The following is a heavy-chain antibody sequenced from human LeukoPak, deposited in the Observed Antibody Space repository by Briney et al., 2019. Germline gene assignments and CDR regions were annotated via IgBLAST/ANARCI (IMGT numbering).Heavy chain of an antibody. D-gene: IGHD3-3*01. CDR2: INHSGST. V-gene: IGHV4-34*01. Sequence: SETLSLTCAVYGGSFSGYYWSWIRQPSGKGLEWIGEINHSGSTNYNPSLKSRVTISVDTSKNQFSLKLSSVTAADTAVYYCARGRPYYDFWSGYHASFDPWGQGTLVTVSS. CDR1: GGSFSGYY. J-gene: IGHJ5*02. CDR3: ARGRPYYDFWSGYHASFDP.